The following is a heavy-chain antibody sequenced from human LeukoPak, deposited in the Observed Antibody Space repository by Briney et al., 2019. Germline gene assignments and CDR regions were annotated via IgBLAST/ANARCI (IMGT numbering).Heavy chain of an antibody. V-gene: IGHV1-46*01. J-gene: IGHJ4*02. CDR1: GYTFTSYY. D-gene: IGHD1-20*01. Sequence: GASVKVSCKASGYTFTSYYMHWVRQAPGQGLEWMGIFNPSGGSTSYAQKFQGRVAMTRDTSTSTVYMELSSLRSEDTAVYYCARRITTGQFDYWGQGTLVTVSS. CDR3: ARRITTGQFDY. CDR2: FNPSGGST.